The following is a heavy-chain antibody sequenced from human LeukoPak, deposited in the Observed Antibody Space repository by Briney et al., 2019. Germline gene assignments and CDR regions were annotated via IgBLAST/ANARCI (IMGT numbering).Heavy chain of an antibody. CDR2: IKQDGSEK. CDR3: ASRLGTTVVTGFDY. J-gene: IGHJ4*02. CDR1: GFTFSSYW. Sequence: GGSLRLSCAASGFTFSSYWMSWVRQAPGKGLEWVANIKQDGSEKYYVDSVKGRLTISRDNAKNSLYLQMNSLRAEDTAVYYCASRLGTTVVTGFDYWGQGTLVTVSS. V-gene: IGHV3-7*01. D-gene: IGHD4-23*01.